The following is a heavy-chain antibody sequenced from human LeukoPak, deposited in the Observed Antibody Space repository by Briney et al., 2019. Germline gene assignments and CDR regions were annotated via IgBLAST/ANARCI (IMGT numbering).Heavy chain of an antibody. J-gene: IGHJ4*02. CDR1: GFTFSTYR. V-gene: IGHV3-7*04. D-gene: IGHD6-13*01. CDR3: ARIRGIVAAADY. CDR2: IKQDGSEK. Sequence: GGSLRLSCAVSGFTFSTYRMTWVRQAPGKGLEWVANIKQDGSEKYYVDSVKGRFTISRDNDKNSLYLQMNSLRVEDTAVYYCARIRGIVAAADYWGQGTLVTVSS.